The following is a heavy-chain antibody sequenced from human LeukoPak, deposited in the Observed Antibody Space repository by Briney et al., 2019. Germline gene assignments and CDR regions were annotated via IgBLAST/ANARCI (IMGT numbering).Heavy chain of an antibody. J-gene: IGHJ6*03. V-gene: IGHV3-49*03. CDR3: TRGELWFGELLYYMDV. CDR2: IRSKAYGGTT. CDR1: GFTFGDYA. Sequence: GGSLRLSCTASGFTFGDYAMSWFRQAPGKGLEWVGFIRSKAYGGTTEYAASGKGRFTISRDDSKSIAYLQMNSLKTEDTAVYYCTRGELWFGELLYYMDVWGKGTTVTVSS. D-gene: IGHD3-10*01.